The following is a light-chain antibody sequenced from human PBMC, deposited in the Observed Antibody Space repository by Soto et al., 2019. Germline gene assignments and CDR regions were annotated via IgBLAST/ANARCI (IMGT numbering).Light chain of an antibody. CDR2: DAS. Sequence: DIQMTQSPSSLSASVGDRVTITCKASQDITNYLNWYQQKPGTAPKLLIYDASNLETGVPSRFSGRGSGSDFTFSISSLQPEDIATYYCQQYDNLPFTFGPGTKVDIK. J-gene: IGKJ3*01. V-gene: IGKV1-33*01. CDR3: QQYDNLPFT. CDR1: QDITNY.